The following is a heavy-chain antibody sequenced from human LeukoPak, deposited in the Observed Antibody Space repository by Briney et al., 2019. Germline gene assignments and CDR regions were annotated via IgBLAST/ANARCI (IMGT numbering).Heavy chain of an antibody. J-gene: IGHJ4*02. CDR3: ARTTYYDSRLDY. CDR2: IYYSGST. CDR1: GGSISSYY. D-gene: IGHD3-22*01. V-gene: IGHV4-59*01. Sequence: PSETLSLTCTVSGGSISSYYWSWIRQPPGKGLEWIGYIYYSGSTNYNPSLKSRVTISVDTSKNQFSLKLSSVTAADTAVYYCARTTYYDSRLDYWGQGTLVTVSS.